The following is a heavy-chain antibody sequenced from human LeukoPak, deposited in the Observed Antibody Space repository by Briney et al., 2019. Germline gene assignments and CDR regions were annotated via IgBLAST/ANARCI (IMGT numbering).Heavy chain of an antibody. Sequence: GGSLRLSCAASGFTFSSYWMSWVRQAPGKGLEWLANIKQDGTEKNYLNSVKGRFTISRDNAKNSLYLQMNSLRAEDTAVYYCARDYSGWGQGTLVTVSS. D-gene: IGHD1-26*01. J-gene: IGHJ4*02. CDR1: GFTFSSYW. V-gene: IGHV3-7*01. CDR3: ARDYSG. CDR2: IKQDGTEK.